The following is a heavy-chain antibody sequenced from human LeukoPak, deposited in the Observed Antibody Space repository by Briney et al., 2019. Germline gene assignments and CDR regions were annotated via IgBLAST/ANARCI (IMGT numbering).Heavy chain of an antibody. CDR2: ITSSSSSM. V-gene: IGHV3-21*01. CDR3: ARDLAWGGY. CDR1: GFTFSIYT. J-gene: IGHJ4*02. Sequence: GGSLRLSCVASGFTFSIYTMSWVRQAPGKGLEWVSSITSSSSSMYSADSVKGRLTISRDNAKNSLYLQMNSLRAEDTAVYYWARDLAWGGYWGQGTLVTISS. D-gene: IGHD7-27*01.